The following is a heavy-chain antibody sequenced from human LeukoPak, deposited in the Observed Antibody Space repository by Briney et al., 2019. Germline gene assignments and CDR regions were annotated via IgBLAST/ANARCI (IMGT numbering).Heavy chain of an antibody. D-gene: IGHD1-26*01. J-gene: IGHJ4*02. CDR1: GGSTSIHY. V-gene: IGHV4-4*07. CDR3: ARDLTVGAPNFDY. CDR2: VSKSGST. Sequence: PSETLSLTCTVSGGSTSIHYWSWLRQPAGKGLEWIGRVSKSGSTDYNPSLKTRVIMSLDTSKNQFSLKLSSVTVADTPMYYCARDLTVGAPNFDYWGQGTLVTVSS.